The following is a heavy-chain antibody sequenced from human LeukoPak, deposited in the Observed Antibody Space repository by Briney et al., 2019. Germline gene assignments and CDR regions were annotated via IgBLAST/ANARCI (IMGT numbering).Heavy chain of an antibody. D-gene: IGHD3-22*01. V-gene: IGHV5-51*01. CDR3: ARHGGVVVIHGAFDI. J-gene: IGHJ3*02. CDR1: GYSFTSYW. Sequence: GESLKISCKGSGYSFTSYWIGWVRQMPGKGLEWMGIIYPGDSDTRYSPSFQGQVTISADKSISTAYLQWSSLKASDTAMYYCARHGGVVVIHGAFDIWGQGTMVTVSS. CDR2: IYPGDSDT.